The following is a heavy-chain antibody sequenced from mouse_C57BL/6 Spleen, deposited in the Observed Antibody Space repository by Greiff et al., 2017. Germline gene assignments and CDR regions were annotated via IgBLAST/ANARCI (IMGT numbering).Heavy chain of an antibody. D-gene: IGHD1-1*01. J-gene: IGHJ2*01. CDR1: GYTFTSYW. CDR2: LYPGSGST. V-gene: IGHV1-55*01. Sequence: QVQLQQPGAELVKPGASVKMSCKASGYTFTSYWITWVKQRPGQGLEWIGDLYPGSGSTNYNEKFKSKATLTVDTSSSTAYMQLSSLTSEDSAVYYCARPGYGSSYHFDYWGQGTTLTVSS. CDR3: ARPGYGSSYHFDY.